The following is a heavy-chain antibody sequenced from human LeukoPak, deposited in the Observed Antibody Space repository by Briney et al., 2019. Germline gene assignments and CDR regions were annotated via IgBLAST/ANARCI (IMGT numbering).Heavy chain of an antibody. CDR1: GFTFSIYG. Sequence: GRSLRLSCAASGFTFSIYGMHRVRQAPGKGLEWVAVIWYDGSNKYYADSVKGRFTISRDNSKNTLYLQMNSLRAEGTAVYYCVRGERQWDQFDYWGQGTLVTVSS. J-gene: IGHJ4*02. CDR2: IWYDGSNK. V-gene: IGHV3-33*01. CDR3: VRGERQWDQFDY. D-gene: IGHD1-26*01.